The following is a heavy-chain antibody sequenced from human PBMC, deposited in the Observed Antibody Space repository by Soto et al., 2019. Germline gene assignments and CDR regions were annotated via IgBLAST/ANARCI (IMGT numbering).Heavy chain of an antibody. CDR2: MNPGSGDT. V-gene: IGHV1-8*01. Sequence: ASVTVSCKSSGYIFTKNDVTWVRQATGQGLEWMGWMNPGSGDTGYAQKFQGRVTMTRDISIATAYMELSSLRSDDTAIYYCARMATFGSLNWFDPWGQGTMVTVSS. D-gene: IGHD3-16*01. CDR1: GYIFTKND. CDR3: ARMATFGSLNWFDP. J-gene: IGHJ5*02.